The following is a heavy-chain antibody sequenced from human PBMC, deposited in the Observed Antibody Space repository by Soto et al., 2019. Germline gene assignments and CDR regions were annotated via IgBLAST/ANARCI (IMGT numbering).Heavy chain of an antibody. CDR3: AKGSYGYYFDY. D-gene: IGHD3-16*01. Sequence: EVQLLESGGGLVQPGGSLRLSCAASGFTFSSYAMSWVRQAPGKGLEWVSGIVGSGGSTYYADSVKGRFTISRDNSKNTLHLQMNSLRAEDTATYYCAKGSYGYYFDYWGQGTLVTVSS. V-gene: IGHV3-23*01. J-gene: IGHJ4*02. CDR1: GFTFSSYA. CDR2: IVGSGGST.